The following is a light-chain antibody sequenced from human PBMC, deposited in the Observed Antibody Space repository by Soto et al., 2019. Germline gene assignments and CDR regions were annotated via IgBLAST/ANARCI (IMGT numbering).Light chain of an antibody. J-gene: IGLJ2*01. Sequence: QSVLTQPPSVSGAPGQRVTISCTGSSSNIGAGYDVHWYQQLPGTAPKLLIYGNSNRPSGVPDRFSCSKSGTSASLAITGLQAEDEADYYCQSYASSLRWLVFGGGTKLTVL. CDR2: GNS. CDR1: SSNIGAGYD. CDR3: QSYASSLRWLV. V-gene: IGLV1-40*01.